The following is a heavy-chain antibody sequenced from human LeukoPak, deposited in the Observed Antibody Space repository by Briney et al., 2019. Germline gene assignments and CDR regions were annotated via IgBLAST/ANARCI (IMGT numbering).Heavy chain of an antibody. CDR2: IIPILGIA. V-gene: IGHV1-69*04. Sequence: ASVKVSCKASGGTFGSYAISWVRQAPGQGLEWMGRIIPILGIANYAQKFQGRVTITADKSTSTAYMELSSLRSEDTAVYYCARHLAPIGGFDYWGQGTLVTVSS. CDR1: GGTFGSYA. CDR3: ARHLAPIGGFDY. J-gene: IGHJ4*02. D-gene: IGHD3-22*01.